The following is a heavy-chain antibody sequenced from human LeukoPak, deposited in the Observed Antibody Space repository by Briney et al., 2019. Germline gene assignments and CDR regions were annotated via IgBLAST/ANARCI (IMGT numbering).Heavy chain of an antibody. Sequence: GGSLRLSCAASGFTFSSYSMNWVRQAPGKGLEWVSYISSSSSTIYYADSVKGRFTISRDNAKNSLYLQMNSLRAEDTAVYYCARDQGATSYGYLLGVDYWGQGTLVTVSS. J-gene: IGHJ4*02. CDR3: ARDQGATSYGYLLGVDY. D-gene: IGHD5-18*01. V-gene: IGHV3-48*01. CDR1: GFTFSSYS. CDR2: ISSSSSTI.